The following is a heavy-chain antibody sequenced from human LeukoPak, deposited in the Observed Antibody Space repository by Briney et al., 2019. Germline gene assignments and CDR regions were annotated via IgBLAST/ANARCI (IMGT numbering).Heavy chain of an antibody. CDR1: GGSISSYY. CDR3: ARVGSSGYYIDY. V-gene: IGHV4-59*01. D-gene: IGHD3-22*01. J-gene: IGHJ4*02. CDR2: IYYSGST. Sequence: PSETLSLTCTVSGGSISSYYWSWIRQPPGKGLEWIGYIYYSGSTNYNPSLKSRVTISADTSKNQFSLKLSSVTAADTAVYYCARVGSSGYYIDYWGQGTLVTVSS.